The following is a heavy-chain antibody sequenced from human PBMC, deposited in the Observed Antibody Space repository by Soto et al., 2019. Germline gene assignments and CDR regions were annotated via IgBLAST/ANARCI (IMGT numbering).Heavy chain of an antibody. CDR1: GYTFSGYY. Sequence: GASVKVSCKASGYTFSGYYIHWLRQAPGQGLEWMGWINPNSGATNYAQKFQGRVTVTRDTPTSTAYMELSRLTSDDTAVYYCARSLTEGYCTITGCYTRPLYGMDVWGQGTTVTVSS. CDR3: ARSLTEGYCTITGCYTRPLYGMDV. J-gene: IGHJ6*02. V-gene: IGHV1-2*02. CDR2: INPNSGAT. D-gene: IGHD2-2*02.